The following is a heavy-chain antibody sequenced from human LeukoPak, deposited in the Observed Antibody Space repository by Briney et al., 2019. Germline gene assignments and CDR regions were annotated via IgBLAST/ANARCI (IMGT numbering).Heavy chain of an antibody. CDR2: IKQDGSEK. D-gene: IGHD1-14*01. Sequence: GGSLRLSCAASGITFSSYWMSWVRQAPGKGLEWVANIKQDGSEKYYVDSVKGRFTISRDNAKNSLYLQMNSLRAEDTAVYYCARGPRTNFDYWGQGTLVTVSS. V-gene: IGHV3-7*01. CDR1: GITFSSYW. J-gene: IGHJ4*02. CDR3: ARGPRTNFDY.